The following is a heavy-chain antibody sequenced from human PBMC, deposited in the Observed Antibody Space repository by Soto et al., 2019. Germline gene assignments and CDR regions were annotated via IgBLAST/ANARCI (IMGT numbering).Heavy chain of an antibody. D-gene: IGHD5-12*01. CDR3: AGGYQD. CDR1: GFPFSMYW. J-gene: IGHJ4*02. CDR2: INSDGSST. V-gene: IGHV3-74*01. Sequence: EEHLVQSGGGLVQPGGSLRLSCAASGFPFSMYWMHWVRQVPGQGLVWVSRINSDGSSTIYADFVKGRFTISRDNAKNTRYLQMNSLGVDDTAIYYGAGGYQDWGQRALVTVSS.